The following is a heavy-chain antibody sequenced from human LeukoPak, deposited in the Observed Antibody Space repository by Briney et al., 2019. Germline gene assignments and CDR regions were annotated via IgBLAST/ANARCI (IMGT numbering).Heavy chain of an antibody. V-gene: IGHV3-33*01. D-gene: IGHD3-22*01. Sequence: PGGSLRLSCAASGFTFSSYGMHWVRQAPGKRLEWVAVIWYDGSNKYYADSVKGRFTISRDNSKNTLYLQMNSLRAEDTAVYYCARDDRSVFDYWGQGTLVTVSS. J-gene: IGHJ4*02. CDR2: IWYDGSNK. CDR1: GFTFSSYG. CDR3: ARDDRSVFDY.